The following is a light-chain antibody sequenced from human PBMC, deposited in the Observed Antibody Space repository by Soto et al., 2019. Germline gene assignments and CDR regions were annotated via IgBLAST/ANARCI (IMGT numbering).Light chain of an antibody. J-gene: IGLJ1*01. Sequence: QSVLTQPPSGSGAPGQRVTITYTGSSSNIGAGFDVHWYQQLPGEAPKLLIYGNTNRPSGVPDRFSGSKSGTSASLAITGLQVEDAADYYCQSFDSSLSGYVFGTGTKVTVL. V-gene: IGLV1-40*01. CDR3: QSFDSSLSGYV. CDR1: SSNIGAGFD. CDR2: GNT.